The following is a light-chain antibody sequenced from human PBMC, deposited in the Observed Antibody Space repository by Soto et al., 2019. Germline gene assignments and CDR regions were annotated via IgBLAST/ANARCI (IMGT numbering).Light chain of an antibody. CDR2: AAS. CDR1: QGISTY. Sequence: WMAPSPSLLSSSTGDKSTNHCRISQGISTYLDWYQQKPGKAPKLLIYAASTLQSGVPSRFSGRGSGTDFTLTISCLQSEDFATYYCQQYYSFPWTFGQGTKVDI. J-gene: IGKJ1*01. V-gene: IGKV1D-8*01. CDR3: QQYYSFPWT.